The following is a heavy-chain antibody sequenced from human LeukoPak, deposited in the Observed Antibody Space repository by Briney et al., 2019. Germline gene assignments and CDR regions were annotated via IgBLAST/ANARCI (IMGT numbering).Heavy chain of an antibody. CDR2: IKQDGSEK. V-gene: IGHV3-7*01. J-gene: IGHJ4*02. Sequence: AGRSLRLSCAASGFTVSSYWMSWVRQAPGKGLEWVDNIKQDGSEKYYVDSVKGRFTRSSDNAKNSLYLQMNSLRAEDTAVYYCARDEWGQDYWGQGTLVTVSS. CDR3: ARDEWGQDY. D-gene: IGHD7-27*01. CDR1: GFTVSSYW.